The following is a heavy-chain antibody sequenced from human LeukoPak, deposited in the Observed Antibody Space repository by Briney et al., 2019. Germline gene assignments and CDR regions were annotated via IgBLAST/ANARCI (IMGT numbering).Heavy chain of an antibody. CDR1: GYTFTSYD. J-gene: IGHJ4*02. CDR2: MNPNSANT. Sequence: ASVKVSCKASGYTFTSYDINWVRQATGQGLEWMGWMNPNSANTGYAQKFQGRVTITRNTSISTAYMELSSLRSEDTAVYYCARAYGFWSGYYKGFLGYWGQGTLVTVSS. CDR3: ARAYGFWSGYYKGFLGY. V-gene: IGHV1-8*03. D-gene: IGHD3-3*01.